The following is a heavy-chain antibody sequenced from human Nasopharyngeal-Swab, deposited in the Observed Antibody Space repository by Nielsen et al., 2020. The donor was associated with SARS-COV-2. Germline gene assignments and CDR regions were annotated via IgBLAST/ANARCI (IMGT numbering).Heavy chain of an antibody. CDR1: GGSISSYY. CDR2: IYYSGST. J-gene: IGHJ4*02. V-gene: IGHV4-59*13. Sequence: SHTLSLTYTVSGGSISSYYWSWIRQPPGQGLEWIRYIYYSGSTNYNPSLKSPVTISVDTSKNQFSLKLSSVTAADTAVYYCARGFDYRGQGTLVTVSS. CDR3: ARGFDY.